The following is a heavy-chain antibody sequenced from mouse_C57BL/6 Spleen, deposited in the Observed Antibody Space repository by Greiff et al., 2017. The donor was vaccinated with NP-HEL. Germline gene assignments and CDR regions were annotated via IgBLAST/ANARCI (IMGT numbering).Heavy chain of an antibody. V-gene: IGHV1-52*01. Sequence: VQLQQPGAELVRPGSSVKLSCKASGYTFTSYWMHWVKQRPIQGLEWIGNIDPSDSETHYNQKFKDKATLTGDKSSSTAYMQLSSLLSEDSAVYYCAREGVVANFDVWGTGTTVTVSS. D-gene: IGHD1-1*01. J-gene: IGHJ1*03. CDR3: AREGVVANFDV. CDR1: GYTFTSYW. CDR2: IDPSDSET.